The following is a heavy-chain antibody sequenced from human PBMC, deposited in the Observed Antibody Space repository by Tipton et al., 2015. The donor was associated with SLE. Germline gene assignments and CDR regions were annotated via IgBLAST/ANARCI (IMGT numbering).Heavy chain of an antibody. CDR3: ARYYYDSRYFDY. Sequence: TLSLTCTVSGGSISSSSYYWGWIRQPPGKGLEWIGYIYYSGSTNYNPSLKSRVTISVDTSKKQFSLKLNSVTAADTAVYYCARYYYDSRYFDYWGQGTLVTVSS. V-gene: IGHV4-61*05. CDR2: IYYSGST. J-gene: IGHJ4*02. D-gene: IGHD3-22*01. CDR1: GGSISSSSYY.